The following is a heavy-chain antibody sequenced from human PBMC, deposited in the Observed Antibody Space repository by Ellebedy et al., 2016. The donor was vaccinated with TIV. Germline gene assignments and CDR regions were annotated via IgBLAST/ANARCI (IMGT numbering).Heavy chain of an antibody. CDR3: ASPTTLLYSSSWSPPGY. J-gene: IGHJ4*02. Sequence: SETLSLTCTVSGGSITTFSYYWGWIRQPPGKGLEWIGSIYYSGSTYYNPSLKSRVTISVDTSKNQFSLKLSSVTAADTAVYYCASPTTLLYSSSWSPPGYWGQGTLVTVSS. V-gene: IGHV4-39*01. CDR1: GGSITTFSYY. D-gene: IGHD6-13*01. CDR2: IYYSGST.